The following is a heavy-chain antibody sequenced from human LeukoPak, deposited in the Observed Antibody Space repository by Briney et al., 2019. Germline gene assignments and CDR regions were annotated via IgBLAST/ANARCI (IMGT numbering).Heavy chain of an antibody. V-gene: IGHV3-33*08. Sequence: GGSLRLSCAASGFTFSSYWMHWVRQAPGKGLEWVAVIWFDGSYKYYADSVEGRFTVSRDNSKYTLKLEMNSLRAEDTAVYYCARDLGITADGNYFDYWGQGTLVTVSS. CDR1: GFTFSSYW. J-gene: IGHJ4*02. CDR3: ARDLGITADGNYFDY. D-gene: IGHD6-13*01. CDR2: IWFDGSYK.